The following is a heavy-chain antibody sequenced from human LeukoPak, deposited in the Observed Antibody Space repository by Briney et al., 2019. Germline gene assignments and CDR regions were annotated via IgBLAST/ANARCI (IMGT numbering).Heavy chain of an antibody. CDR2: IHTTGST. V-gene: IGHV4-4*07. J-gene: IGHJ4*02. CDR3: ARGYSSSWFSGYFDY. CDR1: GGSISSYY. D-gene: IGHD6-13*01. Sequence: SETLSLTCTVSGGSISSYYWSWIRQPAGKGLEWIGRIHTTGSTNYNPSLKSRVTMSVDTSKNQFSLKLSSVTAADTAVYYCARGYSSSWFSGYFDYWGQGTLVTVSS.